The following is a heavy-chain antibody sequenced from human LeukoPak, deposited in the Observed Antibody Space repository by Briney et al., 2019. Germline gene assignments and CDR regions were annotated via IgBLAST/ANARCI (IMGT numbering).Heavy chain of an antibody. D-gene: IGHD3-22*01. Sequence: PSETLSLTCTVSGGSISSSSYYWGWIRQPPGKGLEWIGSIYYSGSTYYNPSLKSRVTISVDTSKNQFSLKLSSVTAADTAVYYCARGDRTRSTYYYDSRPLSGAFDIWGQGTMVTVSS. CDR3: ARGDRTRSTYYYDSRPLSGAFDI. CDR2: IYYSGST. J-gene: IGHJ3*02. V-gene: IGHV4-39*01. CDR1: GGSISSSSYY.